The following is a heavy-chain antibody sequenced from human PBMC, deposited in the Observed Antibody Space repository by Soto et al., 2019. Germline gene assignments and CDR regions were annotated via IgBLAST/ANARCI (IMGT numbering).Heavy chain of an antibody. V-gene: IGHV1-18*01. CDR2: ISAYNGNT. D-gene: IGHD3-3*01. Sequence: ASVKVSCKASGYTFTSYGISWVRQAPGQGLEWMGWISAYNGNTNYAQKLQGRVTMTTDTSTSTAYMELRSLRSDDTAVYYCARDHYPEFTIFGVVPPSFDIWGQGTMVTVSS. J-gene: IGHJ3*02. CDR1: GYTFTSYG. CDR3: ARDHYPEFTIFGVVPPSFDI.